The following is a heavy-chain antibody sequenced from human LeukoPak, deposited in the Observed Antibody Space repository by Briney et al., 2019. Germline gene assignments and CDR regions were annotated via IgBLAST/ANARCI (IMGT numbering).Heavy chain of an antibody. J-gene: IGHJ4*02. CDR3: ASITMVRGVNY. CDR1: GGSISSGDYY. D-gene: IGHD3-10*01. Sequence: SETLSLXCTVSGGSISSGDYYWSWIRQPPGKGLEWIGYIYYSGSTYYNPSLKSRVTISVDTSKNQFSLKLSSVTAADTAVYYCASITMVRGVNYWGQGTLVTVSS. V-gene: IGHV4-30-4*08. CDR2: IYYSGST.